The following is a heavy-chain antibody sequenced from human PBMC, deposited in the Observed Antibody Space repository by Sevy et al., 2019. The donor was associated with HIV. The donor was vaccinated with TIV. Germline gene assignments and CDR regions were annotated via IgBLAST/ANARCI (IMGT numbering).Heavy chain of an antibody. D-gene: IGHD3-10*01. CDR1: GFTFSSYA. J-gene: IGHJ4*02. Sequence: GGYLRLSCAASGFTFSSYAMSWVRQAPGKGLEWVSAISGSGGSTYYADTVKGRFTISRDNSKNTLYLQMNSLRAEDTAVYYCAKDSITMVRGVRGYFDYWGQGTLVTVSS. CDR2: ISGSGGST. V-gene: IGHV3-23*01. CDR3: AKDSITMVRGVRGYFDY.